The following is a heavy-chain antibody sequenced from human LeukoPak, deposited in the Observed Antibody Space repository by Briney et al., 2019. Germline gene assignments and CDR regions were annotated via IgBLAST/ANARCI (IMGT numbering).Heavy chain of an antibody. CDR1: GFTFSGCE. D-gene: IGHD5-18*01. V-gene: IGHV3-48*03. Sequence: GGSLRLSCAASGFTFSGCEMNWVRQAPGKGLEWVSYISSSGRTIYYADSVQGRFTISRDNAKNSLFLQMNSLRAEDTAVYYCARDLVQLWSKDFWGQGTLVTVSS. CDR3: ARDLVQLWSKDF. J-gene: IGHJ4*02. CDR2: ISSSGRTI.